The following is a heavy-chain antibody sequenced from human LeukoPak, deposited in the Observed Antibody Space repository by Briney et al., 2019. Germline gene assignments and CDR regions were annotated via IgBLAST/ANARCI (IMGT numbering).Heavy chain of an antibody. J-gene: IGHJ6*04. D-gene: IGHD4-17*01. CDR2: INHSGST. Sequence: PSETLSLTCAVYGGSFSGYYWSWIRQPPGKGLEWIGEINHSGSTNYNPSLKSRVTISVDTSKNQFSLKLSSVTAADTAVYYCARGRSEAVTTSYYGMDVWGKGTTVTVSS. CDR1: GGSFSGYY. V-gene: IGHV4-34*01. CDR3: ARGRSEAVTTSYYGMDV.